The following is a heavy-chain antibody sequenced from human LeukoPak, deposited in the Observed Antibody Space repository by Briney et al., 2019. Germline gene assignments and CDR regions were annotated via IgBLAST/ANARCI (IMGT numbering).Heavy chain of an antibody. CDR3: ARMYYDILTGYYYFDY. CDR2: IYYSGST. CDR1: GGSLSSYY. D-gene: IGHD3-9*01. J-gene: IGHJ4*02. Sequence: KPSETLSLTCTVSGGSLSSYYWSWIRQPPGEGLEWVGYIYYSGSTNYNPSLQSRVTISVDTSKNQFSLKLNSVTAADTAVYYCARMYYDILTGYYYFDYWGQGTLVTASS. V-gene: IGHV4-59*08.